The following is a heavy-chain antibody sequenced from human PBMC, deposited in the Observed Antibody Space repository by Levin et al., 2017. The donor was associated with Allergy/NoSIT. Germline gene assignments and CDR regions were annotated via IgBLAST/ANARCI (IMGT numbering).Heavy chain of an antibody. J-gene: IGHJ4*02. Sequence: GGSLRLSCTASGFPFSSYAMHWVRQAPGKGLEWVAVISYDGSNKYYAHSVKGRFTISRDNSKDTLCLQMNGLRAEDTAVYYCARDLGMHPSYYFDYWGQGTLVTVSS. V-gene: IGHV3-30-3*01. CDR1: GFPFSSYA. D-gene: IGHD2-8*01. CDR3: ARDLGMHPSYYFDY. CDR2: ISYDGSNK.